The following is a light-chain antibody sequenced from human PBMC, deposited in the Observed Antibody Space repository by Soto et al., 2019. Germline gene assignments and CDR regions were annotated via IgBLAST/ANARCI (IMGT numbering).Light chain of an antibody. CDR1: QTINNW. CDR3: QHYNSYPWT. CDR2: HAS. J-gene: IGKJ1*01. V-gene: IGKV1-5*01. Sequence: DIQMTQSPSTLSASIGDRVTITCRASQTINNWLAWYQPKPGKAPNLLIYHASNLETGVPSRFSGSAFGTEFTLTLSSLQPDDFATYYCQHYNSYPWTFGQGTKVEIK.